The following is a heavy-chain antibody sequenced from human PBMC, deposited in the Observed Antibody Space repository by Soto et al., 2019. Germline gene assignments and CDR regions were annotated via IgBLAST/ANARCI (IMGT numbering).Heavy chain of an antibody. D-gene: IGHD3-3*01. CDR2: LIPIYGDL. CDR1: GGAFYSYS. V-gene: IGHV1-69*01. Sequence: QLQLVQSGAEEKRPESSVKVSCKPLGGAFYSYSINWDRLAPGLGLEWVGGLIPIYGDLNYAKKFQGRATISSDESMSAAYLELSSLRPDDARVYYCARMPYRTYYGLQSWGPATTVTVSS. CDR3: ARMPYRTYYGLQS. J-gene: IGHJ6*02.